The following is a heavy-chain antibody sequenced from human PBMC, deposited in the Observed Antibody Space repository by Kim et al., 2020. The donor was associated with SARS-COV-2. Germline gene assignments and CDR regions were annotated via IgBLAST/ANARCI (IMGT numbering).Heavy chain of an antibody. CDR3: AGLPWGYGMDV. D-gene: IGHD3-16*01. CDR2: T. J-gene: IGHJ6*02. Sequence: TNYNPSLKSRVTISVDKSKNQFSLKLSSVTAADTAVYYCAGLPWGYGMDVWGQGTTVTVSS. V-gene: IGHV4-4*02.